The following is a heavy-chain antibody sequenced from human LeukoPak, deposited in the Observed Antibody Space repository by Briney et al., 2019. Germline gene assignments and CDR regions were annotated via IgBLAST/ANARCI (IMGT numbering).Heavy chain of an antibody. CDR3: AKVATRLAGATYFDY. Sequence: PGRSLRLSCAASGFTFDDYAMHWVRQAPGKCLEWVSGISWNSGSIGYADSVKGRFTISRDNAKNSLYLQMNSLRAEDMALYYCAKVATRLAGATYFDYWGQGTLVTVSS. CDR1: GFTFDDYA. J-gene: IGHJ4*02. CDR2: ISWNSGSI. V-gene: IGHV3-9*03. D-gene: IGHD1-26*01.